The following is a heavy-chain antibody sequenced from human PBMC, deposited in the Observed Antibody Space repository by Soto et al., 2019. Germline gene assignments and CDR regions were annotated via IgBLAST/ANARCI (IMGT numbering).Heavy chain of an antibody. J-gene: IGHJ4*02. CDR3: ARESEDLTSNFDY. CDR2: ISSTTNYI. V-gene: IGHV3-21*06. CDR1: GFTFTRYS. Sequence: GGSLRLSCAASGFTFTRYSMNWVRQAPVKGLEWVSSISSTTNYIYYGDSMKGRFTISRDNAKNSLYLEMNSLRAEDTAVYYCARESEDLTSNFDYWGQGTLVTVSS.